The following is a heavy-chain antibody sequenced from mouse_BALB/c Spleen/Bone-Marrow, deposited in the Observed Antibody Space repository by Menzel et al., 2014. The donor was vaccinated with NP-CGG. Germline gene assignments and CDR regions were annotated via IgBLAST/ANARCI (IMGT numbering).Heavy chain of an antibody. Sequence: QVQLQQSGAELAKPGASVKLSCKASGYTFTSYWMQWVKQRPGQGLEWIGAIYPGDGDTRYTQNFKGKATLTADTSSSTAYMHLRSLASEDSEVYNCAQYGVYCAFDVWGAGTTVTVSS. V-gene: IGHV1-87*01. CDR3: AQYGVYCAFDV. CDR2: IYPGDGDT. D-gene: IGHD2-13*01. J-gene: IGHJ1*01. CDR1: GYTFTSYW.